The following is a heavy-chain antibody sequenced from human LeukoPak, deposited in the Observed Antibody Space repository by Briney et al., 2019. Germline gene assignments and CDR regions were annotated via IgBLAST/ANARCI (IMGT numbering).Heavy chain of an antibody. D-gene: IGHD3-22*01. CDR2: ISGSGGNT. Sequence: GGSLRLSCAASGFTISSYAMSWVRQAPGKGLEWVSAISGSGGNTYYADSVKGRFTISRDNSKSTLYLQMNSLRAEDTAVYYCAKARPGWLVRRGEAFDIWGQGTMVTVSS. CDR1: GFTISSYA. CDR3: AKARPGWLVRRGEAFDI. J-gene: IGHJ3*02. V-gene: IGHV3-23*01.